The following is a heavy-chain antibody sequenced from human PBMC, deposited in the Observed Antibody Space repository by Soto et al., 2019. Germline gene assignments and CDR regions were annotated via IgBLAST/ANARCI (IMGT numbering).Heavy chain of an antibody. Sequence: SETLSLTCTVSGGAISSYYWSWIRQPAGKGLEGIGRFYTSGSTNYNPSLKSRVTMSVDTSKNQFSLKRSSVTAADTAVYYCARDYYDSSGYYWFDPWGQGTLVTVSS. J-gene: IGHJ5*02. CDR2: FYTSGST. CDR3: ARDYYDSSGYYWFDP. D-gene: IGHD3-22*01. CDR1: GGAISSYY. V-gene: IGHV4-4*07.